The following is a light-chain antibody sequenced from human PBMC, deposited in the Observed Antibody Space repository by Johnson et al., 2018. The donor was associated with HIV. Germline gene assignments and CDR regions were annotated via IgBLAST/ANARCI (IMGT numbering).Light chain of an antibody. CDR2: DNN. CDR1: SSNIGNNY. CDR3: GTRDSSLRTGF. Sequence: QSVLTQPPSVSAAPGQKVTISCSGSSSNIGNNYVSWYQQLPGTAPKLLIYDNNKRPSGIPDRFTGSKSGTSATLGITGLQTGDEAVYYCGTRDSSLRTGFFGTGTKVTVL. J-gene: IGLJ1*01. V-gene: IGLV1-51*01.